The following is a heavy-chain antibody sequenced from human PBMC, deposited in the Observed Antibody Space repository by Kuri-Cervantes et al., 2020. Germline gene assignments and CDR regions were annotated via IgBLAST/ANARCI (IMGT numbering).Heavy chain of an antibody. V-gene: IGHV1-8*01. Sequence: ASVKVSCKASGYTFTSYEINWVRQATGQGLEWMGWMNPNSGNTGYAQKFQGIVTMTRNTSISTAYMELSSLRSEDTAVYYGAVLWFGSGGDAFDIWGQGTMVTVSS. CDR2: MNPNSGNT. CDR3: AVLWFGSGGDAFDI. J-gene: IGHJ3*02. CDR1: GYTFTSYE. D-gene: IGHD3-10*01.